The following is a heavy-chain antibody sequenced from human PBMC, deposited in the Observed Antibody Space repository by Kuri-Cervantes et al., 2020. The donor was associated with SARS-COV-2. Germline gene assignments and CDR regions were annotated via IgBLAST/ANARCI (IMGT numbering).Heavy chain of an antibody. V-gene: IGHV4-34*01. CDR1: GGSFSGYY. CDR2: INHSGST. CDR3: VQVDIAAAGTNYYYYMDV. Sequence: SETLSLTCVVYGGSFSGYYWSWIRQPPGKGLEWIGEINHSGSTNYNPSLKSRVTISVDTSKNQFSLKLSSVTAADTAVYYCVQVDIAAAGTNYYYYMDVWGKGTTVTVSS. D-gene: IGHD6-13*01. J-gene: IGHJ6*03.